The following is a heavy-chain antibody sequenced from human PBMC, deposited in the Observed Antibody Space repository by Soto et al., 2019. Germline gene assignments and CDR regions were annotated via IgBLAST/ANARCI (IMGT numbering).Heavy chain of an antibody. V-gene: IGHV1-18*01. Sequence: QVQLVQSGGEVKKPGASVKVSCKASGYTFTSYGIIWVRQAPGQGLEWMGWISASNGNTNYAQKVQGRVTMTTDTSTTTAYMEPGSLRSDDTAVYYCARYCGGDCYTGWGQGTLVTVSS. CDR2: ISASNGNT. J-gene: IGHJ4*02. D-gene: IGHD2-21*02. CDR3: ARYCGGDCYTG. CDR1: GYTFTSYG.